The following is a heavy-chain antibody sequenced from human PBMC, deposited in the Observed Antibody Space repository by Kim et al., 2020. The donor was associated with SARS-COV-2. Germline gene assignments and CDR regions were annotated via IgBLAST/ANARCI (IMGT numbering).Heavy chain of an antibody. Sequence: SETLSLTCTVSGGSISSSGYYWGWIRQSPGKGLEWIGSFYYSGSTYYNPSLKSRVTMSVDTSKNQFSLKLSSVTAADTAVYYCARLQTWTRITMIRGATPDYWGQGTLVTVSS. D-gene: IGHD3-10*01. CDR1: GGSISSSGYY. CDR3: ARLQTWTRITMIRGATPDY. CDR2: FYYSGST. V-gene: IGHV4-39*01. J-gene: IGHJ4*02.